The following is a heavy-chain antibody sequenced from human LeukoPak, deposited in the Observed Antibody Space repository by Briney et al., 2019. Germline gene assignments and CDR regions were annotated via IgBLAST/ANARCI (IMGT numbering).Heavy chain of an antibody. J-gene: IGHJ4*02. V-gene: IGHV3-21*01. CDR1: GFTFSSYS. D-gene: IGHD3-10*01. CDR3: ARMPAVRGVIYFDY. CDR2: ISSSSSYI. Sequence: PGGSLRLSCAASGFTFSSYSMNWVRQAPGEGLEWVSSISSSSSYIYYADSVKGRFTISRDNAKNSLYLQMNSLRAEDTAVYYCARMPAVRGVIYFDYWGQGTLVTVSS.